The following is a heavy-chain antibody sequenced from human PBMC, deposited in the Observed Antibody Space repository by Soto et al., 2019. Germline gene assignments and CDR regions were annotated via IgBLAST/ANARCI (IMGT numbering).Heavy chain of an antibody. CDR1: GGSFSGYY. J-gene: IGHJ4*02. Sequence: SETLSLTCAVYGGSFSGYYWSWIRQPPGKGLEWIGEINHSGSTNYNPSLKSRVTISVDTSKNQFSLKLSSVTAADTAVYYCARVPYWIRYFDYWGQGTLVTVSS. V-gene: IGHV4-34*01. CDR2: INHSGST. CDR3: ARVPYWIRYFDY. D-gene: IGHD5-18*01.